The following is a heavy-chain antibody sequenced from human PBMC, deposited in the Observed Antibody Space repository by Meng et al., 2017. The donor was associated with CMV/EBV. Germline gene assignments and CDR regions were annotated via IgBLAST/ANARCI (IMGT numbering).Heavy chain of an antibody. CDR2: INPNSGGI. CDR1: GYTFTGYY. Sequence: ASVKVSCKASGYTFTGYYMHWVRQAPGQGLEWMGWINPNSGGINYAQKFQGRVTMTRDTSISTAYMELSRLRSDDTAVYYCASGYDSGWYFDYWGQGTLVTVSS. J-gene: IGHJ4*02. CDR3: ASGYDSGWYFDY. D-gene: IGHD5-12*01. V-gene: IGHV1-2*02.